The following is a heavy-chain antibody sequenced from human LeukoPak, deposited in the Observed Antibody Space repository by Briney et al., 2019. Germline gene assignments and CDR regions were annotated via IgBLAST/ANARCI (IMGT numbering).Heavy chain of an antibody. CDR3: ARTPKEYQLLRCWFDP. D-gene: IGHD2-2*01. J-gene: IGHJ5*02. Sequence: AGGSLRLSCAASGFTFSLYGMHWVRQAPGKGLEWVAVISYDGSNKYYADSVKGRFTISRDNSKNTLYLQMNSLRAEDTAVYYCARTPKEYQLLRCWFDPWGQGTLVTVSS. CDR2: ISYDGSNK. CDR1: GFTFSLYG. V-gene: IGHV3-30*19.